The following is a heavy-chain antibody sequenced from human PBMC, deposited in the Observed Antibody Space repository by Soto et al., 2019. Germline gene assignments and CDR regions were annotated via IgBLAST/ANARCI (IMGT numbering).Heavy chain of an antibody. Sequence: EVQLMESGGGLVQPGGSLRLSCASSGFTLSMSAVNWVRQAPGKGLEWVSYISDSGDRTYYADSVKGRFTISRDRSKNTVSLQMDSLRAEDTAVYYCAKDRVIIVKAGDAFDVWGQGTKVTVAS. CDR2: ISDSGDRT. CDR1: GFTLSMSA. V-gene: IGHV3-23*01. D-gene: IGHD3-16*02. CDR3: AKDRVIIVKAGDAFDV. J-gene: IGHJ3*01.